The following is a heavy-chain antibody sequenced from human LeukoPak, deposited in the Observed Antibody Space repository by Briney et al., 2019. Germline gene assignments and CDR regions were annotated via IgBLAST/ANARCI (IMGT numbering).Heavy chain of an antibody. Sequence: GGSLRLSCAASGFTFSSYWMSWVRQAPGKGLEWVANIKQDGSEKYYVDSVKGRFTISRDNAKNSLYLQMNSLRAEDTALYYCARAATPKGYYFDYWGQGTLVTVSS. J-gene: IGHJ4*02. D-gene: IGHD1-26*01. CDR1: GFTFSSYW. CDR2: IKQDGSEK. CDR3: ARAATPKGYYFDY. V-gene: IGHV3-7*03.